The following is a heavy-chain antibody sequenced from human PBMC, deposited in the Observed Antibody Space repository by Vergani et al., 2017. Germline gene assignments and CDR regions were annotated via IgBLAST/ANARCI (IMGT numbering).Heavy chain of an antibody. V-gene: IGHV1-2*06. CDR3: ARGSVVACLNYYYGMDV. D-gene: IGHD5-12*01. CDR1: GYTFTGSY. Sequence: QVQLVQSGAEMTKPGASVKVSCKASGYTFTGSYMHWVRQAPGQGLEWMGRINPNSGGTNYAQKFQVRVTMTRDTSISTADMELSRLRSDDTAVYYCARGSVVACLNYYYGMDVWGQGTMVTVSS. J-gene: IGHJ6*02. CDR2: INPNSGGT.